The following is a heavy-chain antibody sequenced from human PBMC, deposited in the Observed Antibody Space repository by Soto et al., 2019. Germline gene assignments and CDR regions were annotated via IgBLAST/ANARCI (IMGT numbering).Heavy chain of an antibody. CDR1: GFSLSTSGVG. D-gene: IGHD3-16*01. CDR2: IYWDDAK. J-gene: IGHJ4*02. V-gene: IGHV2-5*02. Sequence: QITLKESGPTLVKPTQTLTLTCTFSGFSLSTSGVGVGWIRQPPGKALEWLALIYWDDAKHYSPSLKSRLTITKDTSKNQVVLTMTNMDPVDTAPYSCAHKGGGDRILDYWGQGTLVTVSS. CDR3: AHKGGGDRILDY.